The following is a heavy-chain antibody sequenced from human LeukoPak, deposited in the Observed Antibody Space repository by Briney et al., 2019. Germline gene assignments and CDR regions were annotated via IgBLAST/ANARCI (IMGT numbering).Heavy chain of an antibody. CDR1: GFTFSSYA. V-gene: IGHV3-30-3*01. J-gene: IGHJ6*02. CDR3: ARDCGSYYHYYYGMDV. CDR2: ISYDGSNK. D-gene: IGHD1-26*01. Sequence: GRSLRLPCAASGFTFSSYAMHWFRQAPGKGLEWVAVISYDGSNKYYADSVKGRFTISRDNSKNTLYLQMNSLRAEDTAVYYCARDCGSYYHYYYGMDVWGQGTTVTVSS.